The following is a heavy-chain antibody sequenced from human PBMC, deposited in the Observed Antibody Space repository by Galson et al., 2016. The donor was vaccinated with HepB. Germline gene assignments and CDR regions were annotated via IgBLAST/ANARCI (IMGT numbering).Heavy chain of an antibody. CDR3: VKHSGFDRNYFDD. CDR1: GFSFSNFA. V-gene: IGHV3-23*01. Sequence: SLRLSCAASGFSFSNFAMSWVRQAPGKGLEWVSAISGSGGGAYYAGSVKGRFTISRDNSKNTVFLQMNSLRADDSAVYKCVKHSGFDRNYFDDWGQGTRVTVSS. J-gene: IGHJ4*02. D-gene: IGHD5-12*01. CDR2: ISGSGGGA.